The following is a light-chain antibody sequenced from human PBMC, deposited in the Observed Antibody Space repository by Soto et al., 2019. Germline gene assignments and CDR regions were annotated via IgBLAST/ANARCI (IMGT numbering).Light chain of an antibody. CDR2: GTS. Sequence: IVLTQSPGTLSLSPGERATLSCRASQSVTSNLAWYQQKPGQAPRLLIHGTSSRATGIPDRFSGSGSGTDFTLTISRLEPEDFAAYYCQQYGSSPLTFGGGTKVDIK. CDR1: QSVTSN. J-gene: IGKJ4*01. V-gene: IGKV3-20*01. CDR3: QQYGSSPLT.